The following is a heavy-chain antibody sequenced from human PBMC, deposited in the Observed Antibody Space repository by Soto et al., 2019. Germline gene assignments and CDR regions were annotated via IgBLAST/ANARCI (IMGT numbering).Heavy chain of an antibody. CDR1: GFTFSRYW. J-gene: IGHJ6*02. Sequence: EVQLVESGGGLVQPGGSLRLSCAASGFTFSRYWMSWVRQAPGKGLEWVANIKQDGSEKYYVDSVKGRFTISRDNAKNSLYLQVNSLRAEDTAGYYCASGGATGDYYYYGMDVRGQGTTVTVSS. CDR2: IKQDGSEK. D-gene: IGHD1-26*01. V-gene: IGHV3-7*02. CDR3: ASGGATGDYYYYGMDV.